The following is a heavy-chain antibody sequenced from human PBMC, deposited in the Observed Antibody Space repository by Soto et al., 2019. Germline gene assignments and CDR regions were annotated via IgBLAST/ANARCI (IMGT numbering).Heavy chain of an antibody. CDR1: GFAFGNSW. V-gene: IGHV3-7*05. CDR3: ARDVALGSGGYYLDAFDI. D-gene: IGHD6-25*01. J-gene: IGHJ3*02. CDR2: IKGDGSAK. Sequence: EVQLVESGGGLVQPGGSLRLSCAASGFAFGNSWMTWVRQAPGKGLEWVANIKGDGSAKSYLDSVRGRFTVSRDNAENSLFLQMNILRAEDTALYYCARDVALGSGGYYLDAFDIWGQGTMVTVSS.